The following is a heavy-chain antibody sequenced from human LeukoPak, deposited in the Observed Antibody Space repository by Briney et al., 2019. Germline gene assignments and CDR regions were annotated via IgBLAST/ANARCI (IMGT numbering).Heavy chain of an antibody. J-gene: IGHJ4*02. CDR1: GFTFAGNA. V-gene: IGHV3-23*01. Sequence: TGGSLRLSCAASGFTFAGNAMSWVRQAPGKGLEWVSGITGNGGYNTYYAESVKGRFIISRDDSKNTLYLQMNSLRAEDTAVYYCAKPLARFDYWGRGTLVTVSS. CDR3: AKPLARFDY. CDR2: ITGNGGYNT. D-gene: IGHD5-12*01.